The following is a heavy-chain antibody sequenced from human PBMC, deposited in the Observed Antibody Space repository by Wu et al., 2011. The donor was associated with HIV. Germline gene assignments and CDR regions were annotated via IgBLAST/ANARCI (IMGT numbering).Heavy chain of an antibody. CDR2: MNPNSGNT. D-gene: IGHD1-26*01. CDR3: ARGPQPEVWYSGSYYDY. Sequence: QVQLVQSGAEVKKPGASVKVSCKASGYTFTTYDINWVRQATGQGLEWMGWMNPNSGNTGYAQKFQGRVTMTRNTSINTAYMELHSLRSEDTAVYYCARGPQPEVWYSGSYYDYWGQGTLVTVSS. V-gene: IGHV1-8*02. CDR1: GYTFTTYD. J-gene: IGHJ4*02.